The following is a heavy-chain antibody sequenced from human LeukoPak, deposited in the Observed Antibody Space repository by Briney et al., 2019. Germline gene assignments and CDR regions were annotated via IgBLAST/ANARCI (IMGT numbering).Heavy chain of an antibody. J-gene: IGHJ4*02. V-gene: IGHV3-33*01. CDR1: GFTFSSYG. D-gene: IGHD1-26*01. CDR3: ARDQGGSYSEYFDY. Sequence: GGSLRLSCAASGFTFSSYGMHWVRQAPGKGLEWVAVIWYDGSNKYYADSVKGRFTISRDNSKNTLYLQMNSLRAEDTAVYYCARDQGGSYSEYFDYWGQGTLVTVSS. CDR2: IWYDGSNK.